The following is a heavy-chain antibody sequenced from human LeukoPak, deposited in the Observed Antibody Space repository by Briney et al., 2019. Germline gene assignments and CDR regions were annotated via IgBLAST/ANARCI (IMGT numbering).Heavy chain of an antibody. CDR3: ARDKGAVAGTGRGVFDY. D-gene: IGHD6-19*01. Sequence: GGSLRLSCAASEFTFSSYSMNWVRQAPGKGLEWVSYISSSSSTIYYADSVKGRFTISRDNAKNSLYLQMNSLRAEDTAVYYCARDKGAVAGTGRGVFDYWGQGTLVTVSS. CDR1: EFTFSSYS. CDR2: ISSSSSTI. V-gene: IGHV3-48*01. J-gene: IGHJ4*02.